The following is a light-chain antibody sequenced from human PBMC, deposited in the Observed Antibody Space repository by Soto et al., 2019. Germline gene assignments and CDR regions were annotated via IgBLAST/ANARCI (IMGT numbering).Light chain of an antibody. CDR3: QQYDNSPLT. CDR1: QSVSSSY. Sequence: DIVLTQSPGTLSLSPGERAALSCRASQSVSSSYLAWYQQKPGQAPRLLIYGASNRATGIPDRFSGSGSGTDFTLTISRLEPEDFAVYYCQQYDNSPLTFGGGTKVDNK. CDR2: GAS. V-gene: IGKV3-20*01. J-gene: IGKJ4*01.